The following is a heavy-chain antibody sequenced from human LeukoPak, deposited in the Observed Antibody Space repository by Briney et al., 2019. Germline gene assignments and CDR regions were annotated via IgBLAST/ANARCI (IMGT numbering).Heavy chain of an antibody. CDR2: IYYSGST. J-gene: IGHJ4*02. Sequence: SETLSLTCTVSGGSISSGGYYWSWIRQHPGKGLEWIGYIYYSGSTYYNPSLKSRVTISVDTSKNQFSLKLSSVTAADTAVYYCARDIGITIFGVVISSYFDYWGQGTLVTVSS. D-gene: IGHD3-3*01. CDR3: ARDIGITIFGVVISSYFDY. V-gene: IGHV4-31*03. CDR1: GGSISSGGYY.